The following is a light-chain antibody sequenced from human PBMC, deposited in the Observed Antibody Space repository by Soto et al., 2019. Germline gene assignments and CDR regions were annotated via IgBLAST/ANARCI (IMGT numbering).Light chain of an antibody. J-gene: IGKJ2*01. CDR3: QQRSSWHLYT. CDR2: DAS. CDR1: QSIDTS. V-gene: IGKV3-11*01. Sequence: EIVLTQSPSTLSLSPGERATLSCRASQSIDTSVAWYQQKPGQAPSLLIYDASHRAPGRPARFSGSGSGTDFTLTISSLEPEDFAVYYCQQRSSWHLYTFGQGTKLEIK.